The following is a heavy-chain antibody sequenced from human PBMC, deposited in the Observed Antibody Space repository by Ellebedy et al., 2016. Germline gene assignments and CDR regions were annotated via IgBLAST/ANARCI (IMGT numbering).Heavy chain of an antibody. CDR1: GFSFSSYG. D-gene: IGHD2/OR15-2a*01. CDR3: ANLPMGRNWFDP. CDR2: ISGSGGST. J-gene: IGHJ5*02. Sequence: GESLKISXAASGFSFSSYGMSWVRQAPGKGLEWVSAISGSGGSTYYADSVKGRFTISRDNSKNTLYLQMNSLRAEDTAVYYCANLPMGRNWFDPWGQGTLVTVSS. V-gene: IGHV3-23*01.